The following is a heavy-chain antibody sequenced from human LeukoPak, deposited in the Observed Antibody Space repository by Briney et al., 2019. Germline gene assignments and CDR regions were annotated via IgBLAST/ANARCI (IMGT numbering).Heavy chain of an antibody. J-gene: IGHJ3*02. CDR1: GGSICSHY. V-gene: IGHV4-59*11. Sequence: PSETLSLTCTVSGGSICSHYWSWIRQPPGKGLEWIGYVFYSGTTNYNPSLKSRVTISVDTSKNQFSLKLSSVTAAHTAVYYCARDYYDSRGEAFDIWGLGTMVTVSS. D-gene: IGHD3-22*01. CDR2: VFYSGTT. CDR3: ARDYYDSRGEAFDI.